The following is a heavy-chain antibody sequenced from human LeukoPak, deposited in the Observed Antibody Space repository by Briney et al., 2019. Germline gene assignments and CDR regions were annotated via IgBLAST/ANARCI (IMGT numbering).Heavy chain of an antibody. J-gene: IGHJ4*02. CDR3: VKTGDGSGYYYFDY. D-gene: IGHD3-22*01. CDR2: ISSNGGST. V-gene: IGHV3-64D*09. Sequence: GGSLRLSCSASGFAFSSYAMHWVRQAPGKGLEYVSAISSNGGSTYYADSVKGRFTISRDNSKNTLYLQMSSLRAEDTAAYYCVKTGDGSGYYYFDYWGQGTLVTVSS. CDR1: GFAFSSYA.